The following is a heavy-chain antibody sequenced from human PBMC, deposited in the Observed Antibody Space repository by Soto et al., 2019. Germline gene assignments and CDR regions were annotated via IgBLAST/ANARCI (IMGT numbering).Heavy chain of an antibody. Sequence: ASVKVSCKASGYTFTSYAMHWVRQAPGQRLEWMGWINAGNGNKKYSQKFQGRVTITRDTSASTAYMELSSLRSEDTAVYYCVSDGSPYYYYGMDVWGQGTTVTVSS. CDR1: GYTFTSYA. CDR3: VSDGSPYYYYGMDV. CDR2: INAGNGNK. V-gene: IGHV1-3*01. J-gene: IGHJ6*02.